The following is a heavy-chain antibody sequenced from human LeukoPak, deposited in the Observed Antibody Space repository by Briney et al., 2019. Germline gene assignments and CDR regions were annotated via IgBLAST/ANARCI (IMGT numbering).Heavy chain of an antibody. CDR3: AGIGYTSSSTDY. J-gene: IGHJ4*02. CDR1: GFTFTNYW. V-gene: IGHV3-7*01. Sequence: GGSLRLSCAATGFTFTNYWMSWVRQAPGKGLEWVANIKQDGSVKYYVDSVKGRFTISRDNAKNSLYLPMTSLRVEDMAVYFCAGIGYTSSSTDYWGRGTLVTVSS. D-gene: IGHD5-12*01. CDR2: IKQDGSVK.